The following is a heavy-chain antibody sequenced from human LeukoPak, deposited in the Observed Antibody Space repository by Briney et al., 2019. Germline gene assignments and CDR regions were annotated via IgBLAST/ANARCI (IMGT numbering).Heavy chain of an antibody. J-gene: IGHJ4*02. CDR3: ARRSGSYKIADYFDY. V-gene: IGHV4-38-2*02. D-gene: IGHD1-26*01. CDR1: DYSIASGYY. Sequence: SETLSLTCTVSDYSIASGYYWDWIRQPPGKGLEWIGSIHHSGGTDYNPSLKSRVIMSVDTSKNQFSLNIRSVTAADTALYYCARRSGSYKIADYFDYWGQGSQVTVS. CDR2: IHHSGGT.